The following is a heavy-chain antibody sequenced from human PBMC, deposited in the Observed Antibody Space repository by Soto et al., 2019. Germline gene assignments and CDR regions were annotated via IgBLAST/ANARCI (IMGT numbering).Heavy chain of an antibody. J-gene: IGHJ4*02. Sequence: PSETLSLTCAVYGGSFTGSYWSWLRQPPGKGLEFIGEITHSGTTDYNPSLKSRVTISIDTSKNQFSLKLTSVTAADTAIYYCARGSEGDLVVVPAATLFDYWGQRTPVTVSS. CDR2: ITHSGTT. D-gene: IGHD2-15*01. CDR3: ARGSEGDLVVVPAATLFDY. CDR1: GGSFTGSY. V-gene: IGHV4-34*01.